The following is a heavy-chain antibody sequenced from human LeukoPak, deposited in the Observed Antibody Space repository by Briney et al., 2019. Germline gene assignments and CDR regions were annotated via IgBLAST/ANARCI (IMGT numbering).Heavy chain of an antibody. CDR3: AREVTMVRGVIGNWFDP. D-gene: IGHD3-10*01. V-gene: IGHV3-21*04. CDR1: GFTFSSYS. Sequence: GGSLRLSCAASGFTFSSYSMNWVRQAPGKGLEWVSSISSSSNYIYYADSVKGRFTISRDNAKNSLYLQMNSLRAEDTAVYYCAREVTMVRGVIGNWFDPWGQGTLVTVSS. CDR2: ISSSSNYI. J-gene: IGHJ5*02.